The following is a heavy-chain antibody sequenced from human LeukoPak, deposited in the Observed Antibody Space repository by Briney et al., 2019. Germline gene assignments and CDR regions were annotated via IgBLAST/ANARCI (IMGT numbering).Heavy chain of an antibody. CDR3: ARDLLYSGSYSWYFDL. D-gene: IGHD1-26*01. CDR2: IYYDGSNK. V-gene: IGHV3-33*08. CDR1: GFTFSSYD. Sequence: PGGSLRLSCAASGFTFSSYDMHWVRQAPGKGLEWVALIYYDGSNKYYVDSVKGRFTISRDNSKNMLYLQMNSLRAEDTAVYYCARDLLYSGSYSWYFDLWGRGIPVTVSS. J-gene: IGHJ2*01.